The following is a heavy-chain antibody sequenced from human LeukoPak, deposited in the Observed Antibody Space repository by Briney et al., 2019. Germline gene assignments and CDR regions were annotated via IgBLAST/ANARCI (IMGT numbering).Heavy chain of an antibody. V-gene: IGHV4-59*01. CDR3: ASSIAAAGPHMGYFDY. CDR1: GGSISSYY. CDR2: IYYSGST. J-gene: IGHJ4*02. D-gene: IGHD6-13*01. Sequence: SETLSLTCTVSGGSISSYYWSWLRQPPGKGLEWIGYIYYSGSTNYNPSLKSRVTISVDTSKNQFSLKLSSVTAADTAVYYCASSIAAAGPHMGYFDYWGQGTLVTVSS.